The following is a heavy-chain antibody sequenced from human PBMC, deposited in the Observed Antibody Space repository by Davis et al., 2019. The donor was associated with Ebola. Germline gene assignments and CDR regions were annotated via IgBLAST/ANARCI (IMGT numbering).Heavy chain of an antibody. Sequence: SVKVSCKASGGTFGSYAIAWVRQAPGQGLEWMGRLIPIFGTTNYAQKFQGRLTITADEPSSTAYMELSSLRSEDTAMYYCATGYCSSTDCYKRHYYGMDVWGQGTTVTVSS. CDR1: GGTFGSYA. CDR3: ATGYCSSTDCYKRHYYGMDV. CDR2: LIPIFGTT. V-gene: IGHV1-69*13. J-gene: IGHJ6*02. D-gene: IGHD2-2*01.